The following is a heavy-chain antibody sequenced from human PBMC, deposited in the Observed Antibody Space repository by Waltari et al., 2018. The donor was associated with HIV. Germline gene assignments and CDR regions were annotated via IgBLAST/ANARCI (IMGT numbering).Heavy chain of an antibody. D-gene: IGHD4-4*01. J-gene: IGHJ4*02. CDR2: INHSGST. CDR3: ARWDYSKFNYFDY. V-gene: IGHV4-34*01. Sequence: QVQLQQWGAGLLKPSETLSLTCAVYGGSFSGYYWSWIRQPPGKGLEWIGEINHSGSTNYNPSLKSRVTISVDTSKNQFSLKLSSVTAADTAVYYCARWDYSKFNYFDYWGQGTLVTVSS. CDR1: GGSFSGYY.